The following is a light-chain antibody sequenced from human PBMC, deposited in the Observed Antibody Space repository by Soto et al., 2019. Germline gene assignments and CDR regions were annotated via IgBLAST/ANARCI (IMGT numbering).Light chain of an antibody. CDR2: GAS. CDR3: QQYNNCPPRT. J-gene: IGKJ4*01. V-gene: IGKV3-15*01. Sequence: EIVMTQSPATLSVSRRERATLSCTASQSVSSNLAWYQQKPGQAPRLLIYGASTRATGIPARLSGSGSGREFSLTISSLQSKDFSVYYCQQYNNCPPRTFGGATKV. CDR1: QSVSSN.